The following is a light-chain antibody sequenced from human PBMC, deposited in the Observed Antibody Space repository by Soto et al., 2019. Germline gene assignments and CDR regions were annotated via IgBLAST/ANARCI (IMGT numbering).Light chain of an antibody. J-gene: IGKJ2*01. V-gene: IGKV3-15*01. CDR2: GAS. Sequence: EIVMTQSPATLSVSPGERATLFCRASQSVSSNLAWYQQKPGQAPRLLICGASTRATGIPARFSGSGSGTEFNLTICSLQSVVFAIYYCQQHNNWPPVTFGQGTKLEIK. CDR1: QSVSSN. CDR3: QQHNNWPPVT.